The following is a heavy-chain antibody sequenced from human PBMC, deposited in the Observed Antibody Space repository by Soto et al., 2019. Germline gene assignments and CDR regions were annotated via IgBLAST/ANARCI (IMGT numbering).Heavy chain of an antibody. J-gene: IGHJ3*02. V-gene: IGHV1-69*13. CDR1: GGTFSSYA. CDR3: ARDKGYCSGGSCDAFDI. CDR2: IIPIFGTA. Sequence: ASVKVSCKASGGTFSSYAISWVRQAPGQGLEWMGGIIPIFGTANYAQKFQGRVTITAGESTSTAYMELSSLRSEDTAVYYCARDKGYCSGGSCDAFDIWGQGTMVTVSS. D-gene: IGHD2-15*01.